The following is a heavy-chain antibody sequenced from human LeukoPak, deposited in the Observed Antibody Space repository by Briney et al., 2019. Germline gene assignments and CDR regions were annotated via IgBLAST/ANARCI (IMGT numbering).Heavy chain of an antibody. Sequence: SETLSHTCTVSGGSINGYYWSWIRQPPGKGLEWIGYIHYSGTTEYNPSLKSRVTISIDTSKNQFSLKLTSVTAADTAVYYCVGGGQWLAFDYWGQGTLVTDSS. J-gene: IGHJ4*02. CDR2: IHYSGTT. D-gene: IGHD6-19*01. CDR3: VGGGQWLAFDY. CDR1: GGSINGYY. V-gene: IGHV4-59*03.